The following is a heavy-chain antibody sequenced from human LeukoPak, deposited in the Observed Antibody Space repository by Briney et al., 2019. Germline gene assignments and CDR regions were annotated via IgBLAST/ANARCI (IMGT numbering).Heavy chain of an antibody. CDR1: GCTFSSYG. Sequence: GGSLRLSCAASGCTFSSYGMHWVRQAPGKGLEWVAVISYDGSNKYYADSVKGRFTISRDNSKNTLYLQMNSLRAEDTAVYYCAKDLSGSPVDYWGQGTLVTVSS. CDR2: ISYDGSNK. D-gene: IGHD1-26*01. V-gene: IGHV3-30*18. CDR3: AKDLSGSPVDY. J-gene: IGHJ4*02.